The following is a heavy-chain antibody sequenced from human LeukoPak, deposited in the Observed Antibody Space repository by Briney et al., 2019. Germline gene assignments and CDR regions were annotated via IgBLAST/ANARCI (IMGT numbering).Heavy chain of an antibody. V-gene: IGHV3-23*01. CDR3: AKDPASYEYYFDY. D-gene: IGHD5-12*01. Sequence: PGRSLRLSCAASGFTFSGYAMSWVRRAPGKGLEWVSSISASAGTTYYADSVKGRFTISRDNSKNTLDLQMNSPRAEDTAVYYCAKDPASYEYYFDYWGQGTLVTVSS. J-gene: IGHJ4*02. CDR2: ISASAGTT. CDR1: GFTFSGYA.